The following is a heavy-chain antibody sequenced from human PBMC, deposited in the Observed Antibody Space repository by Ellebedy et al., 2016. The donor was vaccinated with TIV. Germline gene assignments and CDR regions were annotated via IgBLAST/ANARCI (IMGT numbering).Heavy chain of an antibody. V-gene: IGHV3-23*01. Sequence: GESLKISCAVSRFTFSSYAMSWVRQAPGKGLEWVSSITGGGSTTFYADSVKGRFTVSRDNSKNTLFLQMNSLRADDTAVYYCARDLYYGIDFWGQGTTVTVSS. CDR3: ARDLYYGIDF. D-gene: IGHD2-8*01. CDR1: RFTFSSYA. J-gene: IGHJ6*02. CDR2: ITGGGSTT.